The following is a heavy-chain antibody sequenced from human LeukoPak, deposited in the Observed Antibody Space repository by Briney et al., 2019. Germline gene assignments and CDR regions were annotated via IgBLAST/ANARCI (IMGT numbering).Heavy chain of an antibody. D-gene: IGHD6-13*01. CDR2: IVGAGDRI. CDR3: ARELDLPGMAGLDAFDV. Sequence: GGSLRLSCAASGLTLSNYAVSWGRQALGKGLEWVAGIVGAGDRIFYPDSVKGRFTISRDNSKNTVYLQMNSLRVEDTAVYYCARELDLPGMAGLDAFDVWGQGTMVTVSS. CDR1: GLTLSNYA. J-gene: IGHJ3*01. V-gene: IGHV3-23*01.